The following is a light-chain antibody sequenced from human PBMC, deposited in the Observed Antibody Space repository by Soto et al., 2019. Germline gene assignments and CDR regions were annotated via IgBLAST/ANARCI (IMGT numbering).Light chain of an antibody. CDR2: AAS. CDR1: QGIRND. CDR3: QQSYSTPRT. J-gene: IGKJ1*01. V-gene: IGKV1-39*01. Sequence: DIQFSQYQSSLSASVGDRVTITCGSGQGIRNDLGWYQQKPGKAPKRLIYAASSLQSGVPSRFSGSGSGTDFTLTITRLEPEDSATYYCQQSYSTPRTFGQGTKVDIK.